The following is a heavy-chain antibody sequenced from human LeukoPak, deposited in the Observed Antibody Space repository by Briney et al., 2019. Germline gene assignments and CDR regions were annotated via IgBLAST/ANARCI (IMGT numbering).Heavy chain of an antibody. V-gene: IGHV3-30-3*01. CDR1: GFTFSSYA. CDR2: ISYDGSNK. Sequence: SGGSLRLSCAASGFTFSSYAMHWVRQAPGKGLEWVAVISYDGSNKYYADSVKGRFTTSRDNSKNTLYLQMNSLRAEDTAVYYCARDYIVGATIITYYFDYWGQGTLVTVSS. D-gene: IGHD1-26*01. CDR3: ARDYIVGATIITYYFDY. J-gene: IGHJ4*02.